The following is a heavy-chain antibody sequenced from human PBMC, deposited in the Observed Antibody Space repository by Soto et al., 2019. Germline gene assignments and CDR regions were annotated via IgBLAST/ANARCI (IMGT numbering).Heavy chain of an antibody. CDR3: ARGYYYDSSGYYPLDY. D-gene: IGHD3-22*01. V-gene: IGHV4-34*01. Sequence: SETLSLTCAVYGGSFSGYCWSWIRQPPGKGLEWIGEVNHRGSTNHNPSLKSRVTISVDTSKNQFSLKLSSVTAADTAVYYCARGYYYDSSGYYPLDYWGQGTLVTVSS. J-gene: IGHJ4*02. CDR2: VNHRGST. CDR1: GGSFSGYC.